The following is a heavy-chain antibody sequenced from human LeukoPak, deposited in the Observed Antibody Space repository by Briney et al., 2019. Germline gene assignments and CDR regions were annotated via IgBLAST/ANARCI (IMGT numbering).Heavy chain of an antibody. CDR1: GFTFSSYG. CDR2: IYHSGST. V-gene: IGHV4-4*02. D-gene: IGHD4-11*01. J-gene: IGHJ6*02. Sequence: GSLRLSCAASGFTFSSYGMHWVRQPPGKGLEWIGEIYHSGSTNYNPSLKSRVTISVDKSKNQFSLKLSSVTAADTAVYYCARVPYSNYVYYGMDVWGQGTTVTVSS. CDR3: ARVPYSNYVYYGMDV.